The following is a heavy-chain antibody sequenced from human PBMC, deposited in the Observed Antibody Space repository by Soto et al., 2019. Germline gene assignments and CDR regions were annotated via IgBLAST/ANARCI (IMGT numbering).Heavy chain of an antibody. CDR3: ARDHVVSRNWFDP. V-gene: IGHV3-74*01. CDR2: INSDGSST. D-gene: IGHD2-21*01. J-gene: IGHJ5*02. Sequence: EVQLVESGGGLVQPGGSLRLSCAASGFTFSSYWMHWVRQAPGKGLVWVSRINSDGSSTSYADSVKGRFTISRDNAKNTMYLQMNSLRAEDTAVYDCARDHVVSRNWFDPWGQGTLVTVSS. CDR1: GFTFSSYW.